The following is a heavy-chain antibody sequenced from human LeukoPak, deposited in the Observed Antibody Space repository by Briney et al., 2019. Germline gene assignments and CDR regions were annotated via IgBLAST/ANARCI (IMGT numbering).Heavy chain of an antibody. CDR3: ARVDSSSWYNWFDP. V-gene: IGHV1-2*02. CDR1: GYTFTGYY. J-gene: IGHJ5*02. Sequence: ASVKVSCKASGYTFTGYYMHWVRQAPGQGLEWMGWINPNSGGTNYAQKFQGRVTMTRDTSISTAYMELSRLRPDDTAVYCCARVDSSSWYNWFDPWGQGTLVTVSS. D-gene: IGHD6-13*01. CDR2: INPNSGGT.